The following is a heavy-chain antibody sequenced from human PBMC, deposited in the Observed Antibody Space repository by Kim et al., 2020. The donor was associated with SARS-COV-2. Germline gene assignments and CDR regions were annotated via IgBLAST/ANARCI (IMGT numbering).Heavy chain of an antibody. J-gene: IGHJ6*02. CDR1: GGSISSYY. D-gene: IGHD3-22*01. V-gene: IGHV4-59*13. CDR2: IYYSGST. CDR3: ARDGSSGYYPPV. Sequence: SETLSLTCTVSGGSISSYYWSWIRQPPGKGLEWIGYIYYSGSTNYNPSLKSRVTISVDTSKNQFSLKLSSVTAADTAVYYRARDGSSGYYPPVWGQGTT.